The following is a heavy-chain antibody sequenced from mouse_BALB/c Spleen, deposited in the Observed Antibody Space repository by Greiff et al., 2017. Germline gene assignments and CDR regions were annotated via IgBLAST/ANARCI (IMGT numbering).Heavy chain of an antibody. Sequence: EVQLQQSGAELARPGASVKMSCKASGYTFTSYTMHWVKQRPGQGLEWIGAIYPGNSDTSYNQKFKGKAKLTAVTSTSTAYMELSSLTNEDSAVYYCTRGFITTATWFAYWGQGTLVTVSA. CDR1: GYTFTSYT. D-gene: IGHD1-2*01. V-gene: IGHV1-5*01. J-gene: IGHJ3*01. CDR3: TRGFITTATWFAY. CDR2: IYPGNSDT.